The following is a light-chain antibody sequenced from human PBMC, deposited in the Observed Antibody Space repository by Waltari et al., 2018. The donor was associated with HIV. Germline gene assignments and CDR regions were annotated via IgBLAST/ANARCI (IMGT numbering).Light chain of an antibody. CDR1: QSVSGW. J-gene: IGKJ1*01. CDR2: KAS. Sequence: DIQMTQSPSTLSASVGDRVTITFRASQSVSGWLAWYQQKPGEAPKLLIYKASSLEGGVPSRFSGSGSGTEFTLTISSLQPDDFATYFCQQYYSYWTFGQGTKVEI. V-gene: IGKV1-5*03. CDR3: QQYYSYWT.